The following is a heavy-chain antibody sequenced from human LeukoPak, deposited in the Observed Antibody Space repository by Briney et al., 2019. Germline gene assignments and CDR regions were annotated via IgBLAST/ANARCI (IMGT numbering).Heavy chain of an antibody. CDR1: SGSISNYY. V-gene: IGHV4-4*07. CDR3: AREGGWYLGLDY. D-gene: IGHD6-19*01. CDR2: IYTSGNT. Sequence: SETLSLTCTVSSGSISNYYWTWIRQPAGEGLEWIGRIYTSGNTHYNPSLKTRVTMSVDTSKNQFSLKLSSVTAADTAVYFCAREGGWYLGLDYWGQGTLVTVSS. J-gene: IGHJ4*02.